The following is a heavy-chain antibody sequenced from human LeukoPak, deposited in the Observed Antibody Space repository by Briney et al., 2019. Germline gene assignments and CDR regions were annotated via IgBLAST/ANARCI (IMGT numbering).Heavy chain of an antibody. CDR3: AKGVIGAYQLLDY. Sequence: PGGSLRLSCAASGFTFSSYGMLWVRQAPGKGLEWVAVISYDGSNKYYADSVKGRFTISRDNSKNTLYLQMNSLRAEDTAVYYCAKGVIGAYQLLDYWGQGTLVTVSS. D-gene: IGHD2-2*01. J-gene: IGHJ4*02. CDR1: GFTFSSYG. V-gene: IGHV3-30*18. CDR2: ISYDGSNK.